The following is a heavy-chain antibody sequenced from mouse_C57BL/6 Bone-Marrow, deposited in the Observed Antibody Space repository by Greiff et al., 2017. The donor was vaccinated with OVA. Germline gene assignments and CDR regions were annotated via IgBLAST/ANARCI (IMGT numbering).Heavy chain of an antibody. D-gene: IGHD5-5*01. CDR3: AGRLPSKGWYFDV. Sequence: EVKLMESGGGLVKPGGSLKLSCAASGFTFSDYGMHWVRQAPEKGLEWVAYISSGSSTIYYADTVKGRFTISRDNAKNTLFLQMTSLRSEDTAMYYCAGRLPSKGWYFDVWGTGTTVTVSS. J-gene: IGHJ1*03. CDR1: GFTFSDYG. V-gene: IGHV5-17*01. CDR2: ISSGSSTI.